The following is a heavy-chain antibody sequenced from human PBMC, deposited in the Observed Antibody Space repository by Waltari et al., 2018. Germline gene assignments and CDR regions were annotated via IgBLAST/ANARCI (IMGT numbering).Heavy chain of an antibody. CDR1: GYTFTRYW. Sequence: EVQLVQSGAEVKKPGESLKISCEGSGYTFTRYWIGWVRQMPGKGLEWMGVIYPGDSNTRDSPSFQGQVTISADKSISTAYLQWSSLKASDTARYFCARQPLHSYGTRHFDYWGQGTLVTVSS. CDR2: IYPGDSNT. CDR3: ARQPLHSYGTRHFDY. V-gene: IGHV5-51*01. D-gene: IGHD5-18*01. J-gene: IGHJ4*02.